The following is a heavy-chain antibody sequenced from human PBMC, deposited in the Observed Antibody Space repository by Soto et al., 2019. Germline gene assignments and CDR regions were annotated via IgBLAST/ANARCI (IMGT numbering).Heavy chain of an antibody. Sequence: QVQLVQSGAEVKRPGASVKVSCKASGYTFNRYGIGWLRQAPGEALEWMGWISAANGNTNYAQKFQGRVTMTTDTSTSTAYMDVRSLRSDDTALYYCARILWFGEPVPDYWGQGTLVTVSS. CDR2: ISAANGNT. J-gene: IGHJ4*02. D-gene: IGHD3-10*01. V-gene: IGHV1-18*01. CDR1: GYTFNRYG. CDR3: ARILWFGEPVPDY.